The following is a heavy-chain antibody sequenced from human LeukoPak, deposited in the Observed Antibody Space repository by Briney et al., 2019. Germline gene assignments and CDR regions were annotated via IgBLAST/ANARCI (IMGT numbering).Heavy chain of an antibody. CDR3: ANGPAYYGDYHY. J-gene: IGHJ4*02. V-gene: IGHV4-59*01. CDR1: GGSISSYY. Sequence: SETRSLTCTVSGGSISSYYWSWIRQPPGKGLEWIGYIYYSGSTNYNPSLKSRVTISVDTSKNQFSLKLSSVTAADTAVYYCANGPAYYGDYHYWGQGTLVTVSS. D-gene: IGHD4-17*01. CDR2: IYYSGST.